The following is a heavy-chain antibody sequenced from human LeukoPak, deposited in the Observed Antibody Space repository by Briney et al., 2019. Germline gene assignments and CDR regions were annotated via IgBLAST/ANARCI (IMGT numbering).Heavy chain of an antibody. CDR3: SRAKGPFSPFAF. D-gene: IGHD3-3*01. Sequence: AGTLSRTCAVSGGSIDSTNYWSWLRQSRERGLEWIGVIAHAGTRNSNSSVWSRVAMSFSRDNNYFSLSLTAETAATSALHYCSRAKGPFSPFAFWGQGVMVTVSS. CDR2: IAHAGTR. V-gene: IGHV4-4*02. CDR1: GGSIDSTNY. J-gene: IGHJ4*02.